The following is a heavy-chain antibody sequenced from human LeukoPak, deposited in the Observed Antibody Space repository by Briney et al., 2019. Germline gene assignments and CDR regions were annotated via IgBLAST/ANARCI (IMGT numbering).Heavy chain of an antibody. CDR3: AKGHDSHGFYYFDY. D-gene: IGHD5-18*01. J-gene: IGHJ4*02. CDR2: ISGSGGST. Sequence: GGSLRLSCAASGFTFSSYAMSWVRQAPGKGLEWVSAISGSGGSTYYADSVKGRFTISRDNSKITLYLQMNSLRAEDTAVYYCAKGHDSHGFYYFDYWGQGTLVTVSS. CDR1: GFTFSSYA. V-gene: IGHV3-23*01.